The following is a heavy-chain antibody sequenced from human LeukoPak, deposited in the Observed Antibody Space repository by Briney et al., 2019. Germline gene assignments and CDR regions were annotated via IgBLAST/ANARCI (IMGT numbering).Heavy chain of an antibody. CDR2: MNPNSGNT. Sequence: GASVKVSCKASGYTFTSYDINWVRQATGQGLEWMGWMNPNSGNTGYAQKFQGRVTMTRNTSISTAYMELSSLRSEDTAVYYCARGRGYYGPYYYYYYMDVWGKGTTVTISS. CDR3: ARGRGYYGPYYYYYYMDV. CDR1: GYTFTSYD. D-gene: IGHD3-10*01. J-gene: IGHJ6*03. V-gene: IGHV1-8*01.